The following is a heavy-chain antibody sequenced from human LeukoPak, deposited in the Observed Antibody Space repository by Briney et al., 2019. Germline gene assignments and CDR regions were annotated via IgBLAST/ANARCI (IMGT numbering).Heavy chain of an antibody. D-gene: IGHD2-21*02. V-gene: IGHV1-8*03. CDR1: GYTFTSYD. J-gene: IGHJ3*02. CDR2: MNPNSGNT. CDR3: ARAAYCGGDCYSYDDALDI. Sequence: GASVKVSCKASGYTFTSYDINWVRQATGQGLEWMGWMNPNSGNTGYAQEFQGRVTISRNTSISTAYMELSSLRSEDTAVYYCARAAYCGGDCYSYDDALDIWGQGTMVTVSS.